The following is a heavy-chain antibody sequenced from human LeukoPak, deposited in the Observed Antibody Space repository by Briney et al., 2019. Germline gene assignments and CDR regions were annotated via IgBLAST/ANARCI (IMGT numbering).Heavy chain of an antibody. D-gene: IGHD1-26*01. CDR2: INPSGGST. CDR3: AGRADDSGSYYYFDY. J-gene: IGHJ4*02. V-gene: IGHV1-46*03. Sequence: ASVKVTCKASGYTFTINYKHLVRHAPAQGLEWMGIINPSGGSTSYAQKFQGRVTMTRYTSTSTVYMELSSLKSEHTAVYYCAGRADDSGSYYYFDYWGQGTQVTVSS. CDR1: GYTFTINY.